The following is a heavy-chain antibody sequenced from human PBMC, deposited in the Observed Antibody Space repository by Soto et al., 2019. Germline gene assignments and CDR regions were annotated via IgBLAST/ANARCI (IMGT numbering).Heavy chain of an antibody. V-gene: IGHV1-69*02. CDR2: IIPILGIA. Sequence: QVQLVQSGAEVKKPGSSVKVSCKASGGTFSSYTISWVRQAPGQGLEWMGRIIPILGIANYAQKFQGRVTIAAEKSTSTAYMELSSLRTEDKAVYYCARAPSPDYGGNAWGMDVWGQGTTVTVSS. CDR3: ARAPSPDYGGNAWGMDV. J-gene: IGHJ6*02. D-gene: IGHD4-17*01. CDR1: GGTFSSYT.